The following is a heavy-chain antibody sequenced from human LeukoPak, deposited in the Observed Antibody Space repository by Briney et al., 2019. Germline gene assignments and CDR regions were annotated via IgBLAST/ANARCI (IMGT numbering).Heavy chain of an antibody. CDR2: ISTSGSSI. Sequence: PGGSLRLSCAVSGFTFSTYEINWVRQAPGKGLEWLSHISTSGSSIHYADSVKGRFTISRDNAKNSLYLQMNSLRAEDTAVYYCARGGWIPPAGSSSGWYGVYYYYYMDVWGKGTTVTVSS. D-gene: IGHD6-19*01. V-gene: IGHV3-48*03. J-gene: IGHJ6*03. CDR3: ARGGWIPPAGSSSGWYGVYYYYYMDV. CDR1: GFTFSTYE.